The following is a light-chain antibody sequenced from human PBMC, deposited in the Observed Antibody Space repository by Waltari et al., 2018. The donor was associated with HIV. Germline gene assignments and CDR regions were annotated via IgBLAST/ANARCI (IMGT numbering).Light chain of an antibody. J-gene: IGLJ2*01. CDR3: AVWDDSLNGLV. CDR2: MNL. V-gene: IGLV1-47*01. CDR1: TSHVERNY. Sequence: QSVLTQPPSASGTPGQRVTISCFGATSHVERNYVYWYQQVPGTTPKLLIYMNLERPSGVPDRFSGSKSGTSASLAVSGLRSEDEAAYYCAVWDDSLNGLVFGGGTKLTVL.